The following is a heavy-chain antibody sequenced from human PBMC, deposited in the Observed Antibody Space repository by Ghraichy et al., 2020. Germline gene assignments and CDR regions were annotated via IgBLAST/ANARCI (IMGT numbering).Heavy chain of an antibody. CDR2: IFSDGSGA. Sequence: GESLNISCAASGFSFSNAWMHWVRQAPGKGLVWVSRIFSDGSGAIYADSVRGLFTISRDNAKSTVYLQMDSLRDDDTAVYYCARDVAYSFHHWGQGTLVTVSS. V-gene: IGHV3-74*01. CDR3: ARDVAYSFHH. J-gene: IGHJ1*01. D-gene: IGHD2-15*01. CDR1: GFSFSNAW.